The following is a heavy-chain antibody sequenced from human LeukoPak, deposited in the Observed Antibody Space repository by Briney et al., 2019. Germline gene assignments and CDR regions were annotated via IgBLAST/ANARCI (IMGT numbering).Heavy chain of an antibody. CDR1: GGSISSSSYY. V-gene: IGHV4-39*07. D-gene: IGHD3-22*01. CDR3: ASYYDSSGYAHDAFDI. J-gene: IGHJ3*02. CDR2: IYYSGST. Sequence: SETLSLTCTVSGGSISSSSYYWGWIRQSPGKGLEWIGSIYYSGSTYYNPSLKSRVTISVDTSKNQFSLKLSSVTAADTAVYYCASYYDSSGYAHDAFDIWGQGTMVTVSS.